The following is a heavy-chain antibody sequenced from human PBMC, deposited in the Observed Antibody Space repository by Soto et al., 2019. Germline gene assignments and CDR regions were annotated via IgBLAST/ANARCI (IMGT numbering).Heavy chain of an antibody. Sequence: SVKVSCKASVYTFTGYYMHWVRQAPGQGLEWMGWINPNSGGTNYAQKFQGRVTMTRDTSISTAYMELSRLRSDDTAVYYCARSGIAAAGTGRGWFDPWGQGTLVTGSS. V-gene: IGHV1-2*02. CDR3: ARSGIAAAGTGRGWFDP. D-gene: IGHD6-13*01. J-gene: IGHJ5*02. CDR2: INPNSGGT. CDR1: VYTFTGYY.